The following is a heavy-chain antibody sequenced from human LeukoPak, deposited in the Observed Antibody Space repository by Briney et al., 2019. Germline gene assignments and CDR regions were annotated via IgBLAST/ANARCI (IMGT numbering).Heavy chain of an antibody. CDR1: GFTFSSYG. Sequence: TGGSLRLSCAASGFTFSSYGMSWVRQAPGKGLEWVSGINWSGGSTGYADSVTGRFTISRDNAKNSLYLQMNSLRAEDTALYYCARVADYYDSSGYYYLGYMDVWGKGTTVTVSS. V-gene: IGHV3-20*04. CDR2: INWSGGST. J-gene: IGHJ6*04. CDR3: ARVADYYDSSGYYYLGYMDV. D-gene: IGHD3-22*01.